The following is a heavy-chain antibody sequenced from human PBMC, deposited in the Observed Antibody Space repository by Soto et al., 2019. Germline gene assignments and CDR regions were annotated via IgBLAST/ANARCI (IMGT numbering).Heavy chain of an antibody. V-gene: IGHV3-48*03. CDR2: ISSSGSTT. D-gene: IGHD3-10*01. J-gene: IGHJ3*01. CDR3: ATRSGGGGAFDF. Sequence: EVQLVESGGGLVQPGGSLRLSCAASGFTFYTYEMNWVRQAPGKGLEWVSYISSSGSTTYYADSVKGRFTISRDNAKNSLYRQRNGLRAEDTAIYYCATRSGGGGAFDFWGQGTMVTVSS. CDR1: GFTFYTYE.